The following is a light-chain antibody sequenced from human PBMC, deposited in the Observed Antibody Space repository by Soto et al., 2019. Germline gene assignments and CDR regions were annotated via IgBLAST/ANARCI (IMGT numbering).Light chain of an antibody. CDR2: LGS. J-gene: IGKJ2*02. CDR1: QSLLHSNGYNY. CDR3: MQALQTPCT. Sequence: DIVMTQSPLSLPVTPGEPASISCRSSQSLLHSNGYNYLDWYLQKPGQSPQILIYLGSNRASGVPDRLSGSGSGTDFTLKISRVAAEDVVVYYCMQALQTPCTFGQGTKLEIQ. V-gene: IGKV2-28*01.